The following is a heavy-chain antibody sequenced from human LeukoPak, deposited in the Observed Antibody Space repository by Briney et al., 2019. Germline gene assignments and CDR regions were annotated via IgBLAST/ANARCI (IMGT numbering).Heavy chain of an antibody. J-gene: IGHJ6*02. CDR1: GFTFSDYA. V-gene: IGHV3-64*01. Sequence: GGSLRLSCAASGFTFSDYAMHWVRQAPGKGLEYVSAISTDGGGTYYVNSVKGRFTISRDNAKNSLYLQMNSLRAEDTAVYYCAREIPDYGMDVWGQGTTVTVSS. D-gene: IGHD2-21*01. CDR2: ISTDGGGT. CDR3: AREIPDYGMDV.